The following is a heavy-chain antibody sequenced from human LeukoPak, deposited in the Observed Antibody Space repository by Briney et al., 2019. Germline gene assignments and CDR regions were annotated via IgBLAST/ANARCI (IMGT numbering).Heavy chain of an antibody. CDR3: ARAPRIAAPFDY. V-gene: IGHV4-59*01. Sequence: SETLSLTCTVSGGSISSYYWSWIRQPPGKGLEWIGYIYYSGSTNYNPSLKSRVTILVDTSNNQFSLKLSSLPAADTAVSYCARAPRIAAPFDYWGQGTLVTVSS. J-gene: IGHJ4*02. CDR1: GGSISSYY. CDR2: IYYSGST. D-gene: IGHD6-6*01.